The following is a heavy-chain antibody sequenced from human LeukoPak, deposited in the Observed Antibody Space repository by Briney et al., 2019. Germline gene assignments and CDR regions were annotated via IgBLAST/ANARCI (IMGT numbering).Heavy chain of an antibody. CDR1: GFTFSSYA. D-gene: IGHD3-22*01. V-gene: IGHV3-23*01. Sequence: GGSLRLSCAASGFTFSSYAMSWVRQAPGKGLEWVSVISDSGGSTYYAGSVKGRFTISRDNSKNTLYLQMNSLRAEDTAVYYCAKAAYMVITTNDWFDPWGQGTLVTVSS. CDR3: AKAAYMVITTNDWFDP. CDR2: ISDSGGST. J-gene: IGHJ5*02.